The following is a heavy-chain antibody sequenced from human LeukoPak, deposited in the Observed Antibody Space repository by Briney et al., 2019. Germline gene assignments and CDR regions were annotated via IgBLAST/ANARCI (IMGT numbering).Heavy chain of an antibody. CDR3: TSARVGPFDY. J-gene: IGHJ4*02. CDR2: MSPNSGNT. CDR1: GCSFTSYD. D-gene: IGHD3-10*01. Sequence: EASLKVSCKASGCSFTSYDINWVRQATGQGLEWMGWMSPNSGNTGYPQKFQGRVTMTRNTSISTAYMEVSSLRYEDTAVYYCTSARVGPFDYWGQGTLVTVSS. V-gene: IGHV1-8*01.